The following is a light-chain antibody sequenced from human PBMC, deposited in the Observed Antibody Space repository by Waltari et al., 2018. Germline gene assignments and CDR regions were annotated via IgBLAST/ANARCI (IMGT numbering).Light chain of an antibody. CDR2: KDT. Sequence: SHELTQSPSVSVSPGQTARITCYGDTLPKQYAHWYQQKPGQAPVLIIYKDTERPSGIPERFSASTSGTIVTLTISGVRAEDEADYYCQSADSSDMVYFGGGTKLTVL. CDR3: QSADSSDMVY. J-gene: IGLJ2*01. CDR1: TLPKQY. V-gene: IGLV3-25*03.